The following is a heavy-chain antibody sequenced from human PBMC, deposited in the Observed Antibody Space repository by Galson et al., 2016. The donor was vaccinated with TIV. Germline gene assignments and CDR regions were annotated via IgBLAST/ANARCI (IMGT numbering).Heavy chain of an antibody. V-gene: IGHV3-49*03. CDR1: GFTFGHYA. D-gene: IGHD1-1*01. J-gene: IGHJ3*02. Sequence: SLRLSCAASGFTFGHYAVNWFRQAPGKGLEWVGFITSKTYGATTEYAASVKGRFTISRDDSRHIAYLQMNSLKTEDTAVYYCTRTAMGSTRNAFDIWGQGTVVTVSS. CDR3: TRTAMGSTRNAFDI. CDR2: ITSKTYGATT.